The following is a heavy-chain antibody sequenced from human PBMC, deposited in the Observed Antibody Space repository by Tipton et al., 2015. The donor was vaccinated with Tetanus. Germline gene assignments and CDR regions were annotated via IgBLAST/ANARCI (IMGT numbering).Heavy chain of an antibody. J-gene: IGHJ6*03. Sequence: TLSLTCTVSGASISTYSWTWIRQSPGKGLEWIAYLYFSGNTNYNPSLKTRVTMSPDASKNQVSLRLNSVTAADTAVYYCARAGEGGYDATMGFYYYYMDVGGKGTTVTVSS. CDR3: ARAGEGGYDATMGFYYYYMDV. CDR2: LYFSGNT. D-gene: IGHD5-12*01. V-gene: IGHV4-59*01. CDR1: GASISTYS.